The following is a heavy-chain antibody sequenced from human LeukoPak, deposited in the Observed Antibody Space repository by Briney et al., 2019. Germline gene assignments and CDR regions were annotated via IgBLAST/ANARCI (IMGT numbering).Heavy chain of an antibody. CDR1: GGSISSGGYY. V-gene: IGHV4-31*03. Sequence: PSETLSLTCTVSGGSISSGGYYWSWIRQHPGKGLEWIGYIYYSGSTYYNPSLKSRVTISVDTSKSQFSLKLSSVTAADTAVYYCARALQGLLYPAYWFDPWGQGTLVTVSS. CDR2: IYYSGST. J-gene: IGHJ5*02. CDR3: ARALQGLLYPAYWFDP. D-gene: IGHD2-2*02.